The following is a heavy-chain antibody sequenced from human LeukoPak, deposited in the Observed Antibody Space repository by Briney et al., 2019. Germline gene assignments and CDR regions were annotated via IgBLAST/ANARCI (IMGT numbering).Heavy chain of an antibody. CDR3: ARALGGQLLWKGNWFDP. D-gene: IGHD2-2*01. Sequence: GGSLRLSCAASGFTFSSYSMNWVRQAPGKGLEWVSSISSSSSYIYYADSVKGRFTISRDNAKNSLYLQMNSLRAEDTAVYYCARALGGQLLWKGNWFDPWGQGTLVTVSS. V-gene: IGHV3-21*01. J-gene: IGHJ5*02. CDR2: ISSSSSYI. CDR1: GFTFSSYS.